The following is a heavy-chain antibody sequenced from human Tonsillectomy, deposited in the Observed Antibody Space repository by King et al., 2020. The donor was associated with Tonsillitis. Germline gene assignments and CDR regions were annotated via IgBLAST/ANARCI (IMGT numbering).Heavy chain of an antibody. CDR2: INSGSSII. V-gene: IGHV3-48*04. CDR3: ARDRGTTGADDV. D-gene: IGHD1/OR15-1a*01. J-gene: IGHJ3*01. Sequence: QLQESGGGLVQPGGSLRLSCEASGFTFSLYRMTWVRQAPGKGLEWVSYINSGSSIIYYAESVKGRFTISRDNAKSSLYLQMNSLRAEDTALYYCARDRGTTGADDVWGQGTMVTVSS. CDR1: GFTFSLYR.